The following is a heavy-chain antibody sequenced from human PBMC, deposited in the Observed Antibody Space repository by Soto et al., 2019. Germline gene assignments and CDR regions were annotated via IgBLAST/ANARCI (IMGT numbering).Heavy chain of an antibody. CDR2: IYPGDSDT. CDR3: ARPHNPPHYDFWSGSLYYYYYGMDV. V-gene: IGHV5-51*01. D-gene: IGHD3-3*01. J-gene: IGHJ6*02. Sequence: GESLKISCKGSGYSFTSYWIGWVRQMPGKGLEWMGIIYPGDSDTRYSPSFQGQVTISADKSISTAYLQWSSLKASDTAMFFWARPHNPPHYDFWSGSLYYYYYGMDVWGQGTTVTVSS. CDR1: GYSFTSYW.